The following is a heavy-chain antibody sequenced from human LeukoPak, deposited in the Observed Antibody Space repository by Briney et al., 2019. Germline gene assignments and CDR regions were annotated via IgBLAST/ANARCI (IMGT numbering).Heavy chain of an antibody. CDR3: ATSWFGESSWFDP. J-gene: IGHJ5*02. D-gene: IGHD3-10*01. CDR2: IYYSGST. Sequence: SETLSLTCTVSGGSISNYYWSWIRQPPGKGLEWIGYIYYSGSTNYNPSLKSRVTISVDTSKNQFSLKLSSVTAADTAVYYCATSWFGESSWFDPWGQGTLVTVSS. CDR1: GGSISNYY. V-gene: IGHV4-59*01.